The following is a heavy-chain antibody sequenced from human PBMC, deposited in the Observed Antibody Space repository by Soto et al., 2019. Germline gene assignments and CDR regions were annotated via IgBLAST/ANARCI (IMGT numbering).Heavy chain of an antibody. CDR2: MNPNSGNT. CDR1: GYTFTSYD. Sequence: ASVKVSCKASGYTFTSYDINWVRQATGQGLEWMGWMNPNSGNTGYAQKFQGRVTMTRNTSISTAYMELSSLRSEDTAVYYCARGIGRTYYDFWSGLGDLDYWGQGTLVTVSS. J-gene: IGHJ4*02. V-gene: IGHV1-8*01. CDR3: ARGIGRTYYDFWSGLGDLDY. D-gene: IGHD3-3*01.